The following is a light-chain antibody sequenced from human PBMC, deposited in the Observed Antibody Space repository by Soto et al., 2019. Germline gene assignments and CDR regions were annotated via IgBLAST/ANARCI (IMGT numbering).Light chain of an antibody. J-gene: IGLJ2*01. CDR1: SSDIGAYNF. V-gene: IGLV2-14*03. CDR3: TSRTTSTTMI. Sequence: QSVLTQPASVSGSPGQSITISCTGTSSDIGAYNFVSWYQQHPGKAPKLMLYDVNIRPSGVSNRFSGSKSGNTASLTISGLQAEDEDDYYCTSRTTSTTMIFGGGTKVTVL. CDR2: DVN.